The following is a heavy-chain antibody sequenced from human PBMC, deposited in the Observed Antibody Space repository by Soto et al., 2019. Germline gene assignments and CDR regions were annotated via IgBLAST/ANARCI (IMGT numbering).Heavy chain of an antibody. Sequence: ASVKVSCKASGYTFITYDINWVRQAPGQGLEWMGWMNSYNGNAGYAQKFQGRVTMTRNTSISTAYMELTSLKSNDTAVYFCARRKERSGPHYFDSWGQGTLVTVSS. V-gene: IGHV1-8*01. J-gene: IGHJ4*02. D-gene: IGHD1-1*01. CDR2: MNSYNGNA. CDR3: ARRKERSGPHYFDS. CDR1: GYTFITYD.